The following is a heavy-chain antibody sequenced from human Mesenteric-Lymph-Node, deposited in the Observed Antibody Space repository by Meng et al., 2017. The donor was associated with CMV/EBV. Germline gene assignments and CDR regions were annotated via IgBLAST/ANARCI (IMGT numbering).Heavy chain of an antibody. J-gene: IGHJ4*02. CDR3: ARGSSYDILTGYFDY. CDR2: INHSGST. V-gene: IGHV4-34*01. CDR1: GGSFSGYY. Sequence: QGGVRMVKPSETLSVPCAVYGGSFSGYYWNWIRQSPEKGLEWIGEINHSGSTTYNPTFTSRIIISVDTSTNQISLNMSSVNAADTAVYYCARGSSYDILTGYFDYWGQGALVTVSS. D-gene: IGHD3-9*01.